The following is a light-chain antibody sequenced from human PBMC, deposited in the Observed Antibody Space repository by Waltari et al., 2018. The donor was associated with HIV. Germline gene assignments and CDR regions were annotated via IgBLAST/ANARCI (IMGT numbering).Light chain of an antibody. CDR2: NNN. Sequence: QSVLTPPPSASGTPGQRVTISCSGSSSNIGSNTVNWYQQLPGTAPKPLIYNNNQRPSGVPDRFSGSKSGTSASLAISGLQSEDEADYYCAAWDDSLNGVIFGGGTKLTVL. V-gene: IGLV1-44*01. CDR1: SSNIGSNT. CDR3: AAWDDSLNGVI. J-gene: IGLJ2*01.